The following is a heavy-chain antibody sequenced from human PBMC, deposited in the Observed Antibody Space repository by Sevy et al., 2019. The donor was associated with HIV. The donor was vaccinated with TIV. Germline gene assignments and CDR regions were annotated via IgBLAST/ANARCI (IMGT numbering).Heavy chain of an antibody. D-gene: IGHD5-12*01. V-gene: IGHV3-13*05. J-gene: IGHJ6*02. Sequence: GGSLRLSCVSSGFTFSTYDMHWVRQVTGKGLEWISGVGPAGDQFYPGSVKGRFTISRENAKNSIYLQMNNLRAGDTAVYYCARSGGYSDYGMDVWGQGTTVTVS. CDR3: ARSGGYSDYGMDV. CDR2: VGPAGDQ. CDR1: GFTFSTYD.